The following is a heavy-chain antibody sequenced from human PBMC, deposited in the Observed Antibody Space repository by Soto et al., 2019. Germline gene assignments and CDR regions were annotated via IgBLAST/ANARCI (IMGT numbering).Heavy chain of an antibody. CDR3: ARDLKRADYDFWSGYYPYYYYGMDV. Sequence: ASVKVSCKASGYTFTSYDINWVRQATGQGLEWMGWINPNSGGTNYAQKFQGWVTMTRDTSISTAYMELSRLRSDDTAVYYCARDLKRADYDFWSGYYPYYYYGMDVWGQGTTVTVSS. V-gene: IGHV1-2*04. J-gene: IGHJ6*02. CDR2: INPNSGGT. D-gene: IGHD3-3*01. CDR1: GYTFTSYD.